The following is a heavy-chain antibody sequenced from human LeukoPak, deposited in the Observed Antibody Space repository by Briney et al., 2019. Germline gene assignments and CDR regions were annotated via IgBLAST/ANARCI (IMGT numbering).Heavy chain of an antibody. CDR2: ISAYNGNT. D-gene: IGHD3-22*01. Sequence: ASVKVSCKAPGYTFTSYGISWVRQAPGQGLEWMGWISAYNGNTNYAQKLQGRVTMTTDTSTSTAYMELRSLRSDDTAVYYCAREASPYYYDGSGWPHYWGQGTLVTVSS. V-gene: IGHV1-18*01. CDR1: GYTFTSYG. CDR3: AREASPYYYDGSGWPHY. J-gene: IGHJ4*02.